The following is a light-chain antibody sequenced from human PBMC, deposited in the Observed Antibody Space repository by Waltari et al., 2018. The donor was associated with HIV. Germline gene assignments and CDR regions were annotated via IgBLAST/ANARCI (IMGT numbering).Light chain of an antibody. Sequence: TQSPDTLSLSPGKRATLSCRASQTVISNYLAWYQQKPGQAPRLLVYGASSRAAGIADSISGSGSGTDFTLIISRVEPEDSAVFYCQQYGDSPFTFGPGTKVEIK. V-gene: IGKV3-20*01. CDR3: QQYGDSPFT. CDR2: GAS. CDR1: QTVISNY. J-gene: IGKJ3*01.